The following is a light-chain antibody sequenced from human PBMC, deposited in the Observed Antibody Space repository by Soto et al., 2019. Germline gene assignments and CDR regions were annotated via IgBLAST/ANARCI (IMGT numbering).Light chain of an antibody. Sequence: QAVVPQEPSLTVSPGGTVTLTCGSSTGAVTSGHYAYWFQQKPGQAPRTLIHNTNKKHSWTPARFSGSLLGGKAALTLSGAQPEDEADYYCLLYYVVAVVFVGGTKLTVL. V-gene: IGLV7-46*01. CDR2: NTN. J-gene: IGLJ2*01. CDR1: TGAVTSGHY. CDR3: LLYYVVAVV.